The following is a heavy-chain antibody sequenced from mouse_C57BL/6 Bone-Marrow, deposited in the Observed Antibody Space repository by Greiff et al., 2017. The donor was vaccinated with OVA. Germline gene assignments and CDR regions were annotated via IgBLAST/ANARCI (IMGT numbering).Heavy chain of an antibody. CDR1: GYSFTDYN. J-gene: IGHJ1*03. CDR3: ASRDYYGSSYWYFDV. V-gene: IGHV1-39*01. Sequence: EVHLVESGPELVKPGASVKISCKASGYSFTDYNMNWVKQSNGKSLEWIGVINPNYGTTSYNQKFKGKATLTVDQSSSTAYMQLNSLTSEDSAVYYCASRDYYGSSYWYFDVWGTGTTVTVSS. CDR2: INPNYGTT. D-gene: IGHD1-1*01.